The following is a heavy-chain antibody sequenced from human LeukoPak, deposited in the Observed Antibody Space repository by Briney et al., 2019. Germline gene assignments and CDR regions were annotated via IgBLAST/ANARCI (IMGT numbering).Heavy chain of an antibody. D-gene: IGHD5-18*01. V-gene: IGHV1-8*01. Sequence: ASVKVSCKASGYTFTSYDTNWVRPATGQGLEWMGWMNPNSGNTGYAQKFQGRVTMTRSTSISTAYMELSSLRSEGTAVYYCAKARGYSYVNWGQGTLVTVSS. CDR2: MNPNSGNT. CDR1: GYTFTSYD. CDR3: AKARGYSYVN. J-gene: IGHJ4*02.